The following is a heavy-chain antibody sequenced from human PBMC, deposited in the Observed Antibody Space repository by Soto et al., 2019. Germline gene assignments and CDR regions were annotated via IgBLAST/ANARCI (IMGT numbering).Heavy chain of an antibody. CDR2: IYWDGDR. CDR3: VHSRCGGDCLQSYSSHYYYGMDI. D-gene: IGHD2-21*02. V-gene: IGHV2-5*02. CDR1: GFSLSTGGMG. Sequence: SGPTLVNPTQTLTLTCTFSGFSLSTGGMGVGWIRQPPGKALEWLALIYWDGDRRYRPSLMSRLTIAKDTSKNQVVLTMTNMDPVDAATYYCVHSRCGGDCLQSYSSHYYYGMDIWGQGTTVTVSS. J-gene: IGHJ6*02.